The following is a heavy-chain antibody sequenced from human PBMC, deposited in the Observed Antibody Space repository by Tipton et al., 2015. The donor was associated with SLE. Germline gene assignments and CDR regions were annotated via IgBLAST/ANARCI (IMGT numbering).Heavy chain of an antibody. J-gene: IGHJ2*01. Sequence: TLSLTCTVSGGSVNSNSHSWGWIRQSPGKGLEWIGHVYYSGYTYYNPSLKSRVAISLASSKNQFSLKLSSVTATDTAVYFCARGRWYFDLWGRGTLVTVSS. CDR2: VYYSGYT. CDR1: GGSVNSNSHS. V-gene: IGHV4-39*07. CDR3: ARGRWYFDL.